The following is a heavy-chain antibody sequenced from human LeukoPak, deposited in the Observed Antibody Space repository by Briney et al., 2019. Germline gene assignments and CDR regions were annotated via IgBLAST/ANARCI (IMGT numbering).Heavy chain of an antibody. D-gene: IGHD5-24*01. J-gene: IGHJ4*02. Sequence: SETLSLTCAVSGGSISSGGYYWSWIRQHPGKGLEWIGYIYYSGSTYYNPSLKSRVTISVDTSKNQFSLKLSSVTAADTAVYYCAREGGVEDGYNKGIDYWGQGTLVTVSS. CDR1: GGSISSGGYY. CDR3: AREGGVEDGYNKGIDY. V-gene: IGHV4-31*11. CDR2: IYYSGST.